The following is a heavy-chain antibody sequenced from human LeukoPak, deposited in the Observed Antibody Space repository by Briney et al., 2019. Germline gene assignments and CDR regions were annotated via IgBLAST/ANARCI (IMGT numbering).Heavy chain of an antibody. CDR3: ARVLPTTHNYNWAFDI. J-gene: IGHJ3*02. CDR2: IHTSGST. Sequence: SETLSLTCTVSGGSSISFYWNWIRQPAGKGVEWIGRIHTSGSTKYNPSLKSRVTISVDKSNNQFSLKLNSVTAADTAMYYCARVLPTTHNYNWAFDIWGQGRMVTVSS. D-gene: IGHD5-24*01. V-gene: IGHV4-4*07. CDR1: GGSSISFY.